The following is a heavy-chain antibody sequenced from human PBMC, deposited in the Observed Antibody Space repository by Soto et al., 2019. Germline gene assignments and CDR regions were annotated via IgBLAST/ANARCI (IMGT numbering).Heavy chain of an antibody. J-gene: IGHJ3*02. Sequence: GGSLRLSCAASGFTFSSYSMNWVRQAPGKGLEWVSYISSSSSTIYYADSVKGRFTISRDNAKNSLYLQMNSLRAEDTAVYYCARDLDGDYLVDAFDIWGQGTMVTVSS. V-gene: IGHV3-48*01. CDR3: ARDLDGDYLVDAFDI. D-gene: IGHD4-17*01. CDR2: ISSSSSTI. CDR1: GFTFSSYS.